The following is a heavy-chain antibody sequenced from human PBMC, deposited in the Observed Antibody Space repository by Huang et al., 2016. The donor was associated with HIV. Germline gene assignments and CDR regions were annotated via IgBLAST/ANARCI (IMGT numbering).Heavy chain of an antibody. CDR2: IKHLGSP. J-gene: IGHJ5*02. CDR1: AGSLRGYY. Sequence: QVHLQQWGAGLLKSAETLSLPCAVYAGSLRGYYLRWLRQTPGKGLAWIGEIKHLGSPNCKPSLKRRVSISMDGSKKQLSLTLRYISDADTAVYVCARDDTKNPRGWFDHWGQGTLVTVSS. D-gene: IGHD1-1*01. CDR3: ARDDTKNPRGWFDH. V-gene: IGHV4-34*02.